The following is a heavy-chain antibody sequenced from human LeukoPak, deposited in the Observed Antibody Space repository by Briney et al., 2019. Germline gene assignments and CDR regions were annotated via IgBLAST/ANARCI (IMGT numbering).Heavy chain of an antibody. CDR3: ARYCSSTSCHAGDY. CDR2: ISSSSSYI. J-gene: IGHJ4*02. D-gene: IGHD2-2*01. Sequence: PGGSLRLSCAASGFTFSSYSMNWVRQAPGKVLEWVSSISSSSSYIYYADSVKGRFTISRDNAKNSLYLQMNSLRAEDTAVYYCARYCSSTSCHAGDYWGQGTLVTVSS. CDR1: GFTFSSYS. V-gene: IGHV3-21*01.